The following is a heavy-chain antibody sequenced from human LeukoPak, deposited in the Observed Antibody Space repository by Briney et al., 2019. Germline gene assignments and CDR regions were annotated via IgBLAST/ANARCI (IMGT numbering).Heavy chain of an antibody. CDR3: ARGRAITIFGVVIAPTGYDY. V-gene: IGHV4-34*01. CDR2: INHSGST. D-gene: IGHD3-3*01. CDR1: GRSFSGYY. Sequence: ASETLSLTCAVYGRSFSGYYWSWIRQPPGKGLEWIGEINHSGSTNYNPSLKSRVTISVDTSKNQFSLKLSSVTAADTAVYYCARGRAITIFGVVIAPTGYDYWGQGTLVTVSS. J-gene: IGHJ4*02.